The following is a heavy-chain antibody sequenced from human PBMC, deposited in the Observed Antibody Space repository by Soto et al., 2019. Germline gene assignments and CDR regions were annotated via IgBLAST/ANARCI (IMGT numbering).Heavy chain of an antibody. V-gene: IGHV3-30-3*01. CDR2: ISYDGSNK. J-gene: IGHJ3*02. D-gene: IGHD3-10*01. Sequence: PGGSLRLSCAASGFTFSSYAMHWVRQAPGKGLEWVAVISYDGSNKYYADSVKGRFTISRDNSKNTLYLQMNSLRAEDTAVYYCARALTMHYAFDIWGQGTMVTVSS. CDR3: ARALTMHYAFDI. CDR1: GFTFSSYA.